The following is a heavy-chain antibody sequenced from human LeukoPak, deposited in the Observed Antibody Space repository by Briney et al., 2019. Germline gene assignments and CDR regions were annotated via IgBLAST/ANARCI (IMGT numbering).Heavy chain of an antibody. CDR1: GGSFSGYY. Sequence: PSETLSLTCAVYGGSFSGYYWSWIRQPPGKGLEWIGEINHSGSTNYNPSLKSRVTISVDTSKNQFSLKLSSVTAADTAVYYCARSYCDFWSRNWFDPWGQGTLVSVSS. CDR2: INHSGST. J-gene: IGHJ5*02. V-gene: IGHV4-34*01. CDR3: ARSYCDFWSRNWFDP. D-gene: IGHD3-3*01.